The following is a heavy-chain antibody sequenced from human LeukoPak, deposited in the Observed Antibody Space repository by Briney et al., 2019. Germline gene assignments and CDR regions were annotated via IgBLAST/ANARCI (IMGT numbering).Heavy chain of an antibody. J-gene: IGHJ6*03. CDR1: GGSISSYY. V-gene: IGHV4-59*01. Sequence: SETLSLTCTVSGGSISSYYWSWIRQPPGKGLEWIGYIYYSGSTNYNPPLKSRVTISVDTSKNQFSLKLSSVTAADTAVYYCASGGTVYENYYYMDVWGKGTTVTVSS. CDR2: IYYSGST. CDR3: ASGGTVYENYYYMDV. D-gene: IGHD4-11*01.